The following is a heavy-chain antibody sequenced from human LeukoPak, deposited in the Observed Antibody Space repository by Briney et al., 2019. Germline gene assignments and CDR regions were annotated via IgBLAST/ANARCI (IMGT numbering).Heavy chain of an antibody. CDR3: ARVQWELLYPDY. V-gene: IGHV3-30-3*01. Sequence: QSGGSLRLSCAASGFTFSSHAMHWVRQAPGKGLEWVALISYDESYRYYADSVKGRFTISRDNSKNTLYLQMNSLRADDTAVYYCARVQWELLYPDYWGQGTLVTVSS. CDR2: ISYDESYR. J-gene: IGHJ4*02. D-gene: IGHD1-26*01. CDR1: GFTFSSHA.